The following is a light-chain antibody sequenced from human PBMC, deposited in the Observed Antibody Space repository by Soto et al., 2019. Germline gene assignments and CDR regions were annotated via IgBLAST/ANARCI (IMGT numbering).Light chain of an antibody. CDR3: QQRSNWPPGFT. Sequence: EIVLTQSPATLSLSPGERATLSCRASQSVSSYLAWYQQKPGQAPRLLIYDASNRATGIPARFSGSGSGTDFTLTISSLEPEDGAVYYCQQRSNWPPGFTFGQGTRLEIK. CDR1: QSVSSY. J-gene: IGKJ5*01. V-gene: IGKV3-11*01. CDR2: DAS.